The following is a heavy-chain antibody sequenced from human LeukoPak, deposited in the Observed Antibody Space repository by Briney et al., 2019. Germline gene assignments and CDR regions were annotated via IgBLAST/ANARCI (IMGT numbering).Heavy chain of an antibody. CDR2: IYPGDSET. CDR3: ARPHYDFWSGPTYYFDY. CDR1: GYSFTSYW. V-gene: IGHV5-51*01. D-gene: IGHD3-3*01. J-gene: IGHJ4*02. Sequence: GASLKISCKGSGYSFTSYWIGWVRQIAGKGLEWIGIIYPGDSETKYSPSFQGQVTFSADKSISTAYLQWSSLNASDTAMYYCARPHYDFWSGPTYYFDYWGQGTLVTVSS.